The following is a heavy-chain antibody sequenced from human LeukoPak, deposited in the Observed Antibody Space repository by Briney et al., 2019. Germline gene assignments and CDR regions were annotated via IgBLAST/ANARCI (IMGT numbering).Heavy chain of an antibody. D-gene: IGHD2-15*01. CDR3: GKGSLAVPATPLDF. CDR2: ISPDGRNI. Sequence: GGSLRLSCAASGFTLSDYWMNWVRQAPGKGPVWVSHISPDGRNIAYADSVKGRFTISRDNGKNTVYLQMNNLRVDDTAVFYCGKGSLAVPATPLDFWGQGTLVTVSS. V-gene: IGHV3-74*01. CDR1: GFTLSDYW. J-gene: IGHJ4*02.